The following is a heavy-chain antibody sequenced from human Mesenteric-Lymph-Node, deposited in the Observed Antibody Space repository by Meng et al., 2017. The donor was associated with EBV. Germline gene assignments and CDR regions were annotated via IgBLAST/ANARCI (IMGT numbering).Heavy chain of an antibody. CDR3: ASSRPLAGNWNYHY. Sequence: QVQLQQSGPGLVKPSQTLSLTCSISGDSVSSNSAAWNWIRQSPSRGLEWLGRTYYRSKWYNDYAVSVKSRITINPDTSKNQFSLQLNSVTPEDTAVYYCASSRPLAGNWNYHYWGQGTLVTVSS. D-gene: IGHD1-7*01. V-gene: IGHV6-1*01. J-gene: IGHJ4*02. CDR2: TYYRSKWYN. CDR1: GDSVSSNSAA.